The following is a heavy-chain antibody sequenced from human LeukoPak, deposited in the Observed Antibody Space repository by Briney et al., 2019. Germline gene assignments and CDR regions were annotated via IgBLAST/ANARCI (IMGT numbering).Heavy chain of an antibody. CDR3: AKDIGLRDYYGSGIYAFDI. CDR1: GFTFDDYG. J-gene: IGHJ3*02. Sequence: PGRSLRLSCAASGFTFDDYGIHWVRQAPAKGLEWVAGISWNSGSMDYADSVEGRFTISRDNAKNSLYLQMNSLRAEDTALYYCAKDIGLRDYYGSGIYAFDIWGQGTMVTVSS. D-gene: IGHD3-10*01. V-gene: IGHV3-9*01. CDR2: ISWNSGSM.